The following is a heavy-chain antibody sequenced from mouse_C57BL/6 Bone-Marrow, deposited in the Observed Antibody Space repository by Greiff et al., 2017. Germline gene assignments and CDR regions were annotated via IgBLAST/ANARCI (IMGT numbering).Heavy chain of an antibody. Sequence: EVQPQQSGAELVRPGASVKLSCTASGFNIKDDYMHWVKQRPEQGLEWIGWIDPENGDTEYASKFQGKATITADTSSNTAYLQLSSLTSEDTAVYYCTTHDGYSYYFDYWGQGTTLTVSS. CDR3: TTHDGYSYYFDY. CDR2: IDPENGDT. CDR1: GFNIKDDY. J-gene: IGHJ2*01. D-gene: IGHD2-3*01. V-gene: IGHV14-4*01.